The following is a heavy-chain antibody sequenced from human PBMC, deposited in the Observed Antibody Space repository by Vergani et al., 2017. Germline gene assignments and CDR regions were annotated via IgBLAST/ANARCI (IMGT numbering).Heavy chain of an antibody. CDR1: GGTFSSYA. V-gene: IGHV1-69*01. J-gene: IGHJ6*03. D-gene: IGHD3-22*01. CDR3: ARKGPDYYDSSGLIGHLWYYYYYMDV. Sequence: QVQLVQSGAEVKKPGSSVKVSCKASGGTFSSYAISWVRQAPGQGLEWMGGIIPIFGTANYAHKFQGRVTISADESTSTAYMELRSLRSEDTAVYYCARKGPDYYDSSGLIGHLWYYYYYMDVWGKGTTVTVSS. CDR2: IIPIFGTA.